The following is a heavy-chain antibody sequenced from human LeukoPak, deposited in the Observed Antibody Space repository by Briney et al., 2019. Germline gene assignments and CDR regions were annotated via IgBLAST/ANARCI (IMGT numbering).Heavy chain of an antibody. Sequence: GGSLRLSCAASGFTFSSYPMSWVRQAPGKGLEWVSSINDSGGNTYNADSMKGRFTISRDNSKNTLYLQMNSLRAEDTAVYYCAKETRVAGWYSDYWGQGTLVAVSS. CDR1: GFTFSSYP. CDR2: INDSGGNT. V-gene: IGHV3-23*01. CDR3: AKETRVAGWYSDY. J-gene: IGHJ4*02. D-gene: IGHD6-19*01.